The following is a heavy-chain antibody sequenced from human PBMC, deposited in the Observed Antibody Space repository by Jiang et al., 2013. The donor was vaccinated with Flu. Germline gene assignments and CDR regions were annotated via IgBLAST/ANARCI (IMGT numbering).Heavy chain of an antibody. D-gene: IGHD3-22*01. CDR2: IYYTGST. J-gene: IGHJ5*02. V-gene: IGHV4-39*01. CDR3: ARRNYYDSSGPS. Sequence: ASIYYTGSTYYNPSLQSRVTISVDTSKNQFSLKLSSVTAADTAVYYCARRNYYDSSGPSWGQGTLVTVSS.